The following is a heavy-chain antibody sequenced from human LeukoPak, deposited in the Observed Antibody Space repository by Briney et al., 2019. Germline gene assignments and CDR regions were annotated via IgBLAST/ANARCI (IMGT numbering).Heavy chain of an antibody. V-gene: IGHV3-23*01. J-gene: IGHJ4*02. CDR3: AKVMDAYDYVWGSYRPFDY. Sequence: PGGSLRLSCAASGFTFSSYAMSWVRQGPGKGLEWVSAISGSGSSTYYADSVKGRFTISRGNSKNTLYLQMNSLRAEDTAVYYCAKVMDAYDYVWGSYRPFDYWGQGTLVTVSS. D-gene: IGHD3-16*02. CDR1: GFTFSSYA. CDR2: ISGSGSST.